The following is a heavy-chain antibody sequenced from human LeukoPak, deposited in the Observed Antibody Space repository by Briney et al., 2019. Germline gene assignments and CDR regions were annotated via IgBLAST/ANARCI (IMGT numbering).Heavy chain of an antibody. J-gene: IGHJ2*01. Sequence: SETLSLTCTVSGGSISSGGHSWSWIRQPPGKGLEWIGYIYHSGSGSTCYNPSLKSRVSISLDMAKNHFSLKLISVTAADMAIYYCARRHPLFPDNYWYFDLWGRGTLVAVSS. D-gene: IGHD3-9*01. V-gene: IGHV4-30-2*01. CDR3: ARRHPLFPDNYWYFDL. CDR2: IYHSGSGST. CDR1: GGSISSGGHS.